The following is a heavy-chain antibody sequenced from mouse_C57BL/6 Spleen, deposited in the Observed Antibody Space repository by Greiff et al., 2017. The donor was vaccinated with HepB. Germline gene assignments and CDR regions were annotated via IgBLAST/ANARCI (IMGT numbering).Heavy chain of an antibody. V-gene: IGHV1-50*01. CDR3: ARNPRDYFDY. J-gene: IGHJ2*01. CDR2: IDPSDSYT. Sequence: QVHVKQPGAELVKPGASVKLSCKASGYTFTSYWMQWVKQRPGQGLEWIGEIDPSDSYTNYNQKFKGKATLTVDTSSSTAYMQLSSLTSEDSAVYYCARNPRDYFDYWGQGTTLTVSS. CDR1: GYTFTSYW.